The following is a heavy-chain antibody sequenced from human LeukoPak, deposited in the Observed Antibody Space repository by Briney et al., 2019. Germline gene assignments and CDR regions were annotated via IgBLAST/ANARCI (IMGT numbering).Heavy chain of an antibody. CDR2: IKQEGSEK. Sequence: GGSLRLSCAASGFTFSSYWMSWVRQAPGKGLEWVANIKQEGSEKYYVDSVKGGFTISRDNAKNSLYLQMNSLRAEDTAVYYCARDPDDIVGANFDSWGQGTLVTVSS. CDR1: GFTFSSYW. J-gene: IGHJ4*02. D-gene: IGHD1-26*01. CDR3: ARDPDDIVGANFDS. V-gene: IGHV3-7*01.